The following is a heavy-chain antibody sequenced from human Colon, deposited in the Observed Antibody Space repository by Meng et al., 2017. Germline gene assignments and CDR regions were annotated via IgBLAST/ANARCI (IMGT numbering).Heavy chain of an antibody. J-gene: IGHJ5*02. Sequence: QWHVHRGGAGLLSPSEPLSLPCAVSGGSFSGFYWRWIRQPPGKGLEWIGEIDHFGISNYNSSLKGRLTMSVDTSKKQISLTLTSVTAADTAVYYCATGLRHGDWFDPWGPGTLVTVSS. D-gene: IGHD4-17*01. CDR3: ATGLRHGDWFDP. CDR1: GGSFSGFY. V-gene: IGHV4-34*01. CDR2: IDHFGIS.